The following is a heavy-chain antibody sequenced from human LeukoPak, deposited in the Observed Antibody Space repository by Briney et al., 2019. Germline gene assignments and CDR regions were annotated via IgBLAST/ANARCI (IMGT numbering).Heavy chain of an antibody. Sequence: PSETLSLTCTVSGGSISSYYWSWIRQPPGKGLEWIGYIYYSGSTNYNPSLKSRVTISVDTSKNQFSLKLSSVTAADTAVYYCARLTAMAPYYYYYYGMDVWGQGTTVTVSS. CDR2: IYYSGST. J-gene: IGHJ6*02. D-gene: IGHD5-18*01. CDR1: GGSISSYY. V-gene: IGHV4-59*01. CDR3: ARLTAMAPYYYYYYGMDV.